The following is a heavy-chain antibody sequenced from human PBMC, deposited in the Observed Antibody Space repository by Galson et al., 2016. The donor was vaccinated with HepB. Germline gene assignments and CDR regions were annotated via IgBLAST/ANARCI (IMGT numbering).Heavy chain of an antibody. Sequence: TLSLTCNVSGGSISSGGYYWSWTRQHPGKGLEWIGCIYYRGSTYYNPSLKSRVTISVDTSKNQFSLRLTSVTAADTAVYSCARAASLLTSGGVVVQSESGFEIWGQGTMVTVSS. D-gene: IGHD3-16*02. V-gene: IGHV4-31*03. CDR2: IYYRGST. CDR1: GGSISSGGYY. CDR3: ARAASLLTSGGVVVQSESGFEI. J-gene: IGHJ3*02.